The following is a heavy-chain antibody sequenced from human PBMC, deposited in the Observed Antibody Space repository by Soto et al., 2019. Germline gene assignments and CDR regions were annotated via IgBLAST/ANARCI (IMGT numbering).Heavy chain of an antibody. Sequence: QVQLGQSGSEVKKPGASVKVSCTASGYTFTSYYVHWVRQAPGQGLEWRGEVNPSSGRTTYAPKFRGRISMARDTSTSKVHVELSSLRSEDTAVYYCARGIDMVQNYVYYGMHVWGKGTTVTVSS. CDR3: ARGIDMVQNYVYYGMHV. CDR2: VNPSSGRT. D-gene: IGHD3-10*02. J-gene: IGHJ6*04. V-gene: IGHV1-46*01. CDR1: GYTFTSYY.